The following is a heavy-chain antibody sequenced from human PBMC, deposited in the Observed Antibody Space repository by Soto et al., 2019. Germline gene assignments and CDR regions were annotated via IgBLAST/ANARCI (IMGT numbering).Heavy chain of an antibody. CDR1: GFTFSSYG. D-gene: IGHD4-17*01. CDR3: SKQLHPSPLLTTVSH. Sequence: GGSLRLSCAASGFTFSSYGMHWVRQAPGKGLEWVAVISYDGSNKYYADSVKGRFTISRDNSKNTLYLQMNSLRAEDTAVYYCSKQLHPSPLLTTVSHWGQGTLVTVSS. V-gene: IGHV3-30*18. J-gene: IGHJ4*02. CDR2: ISYDGSNK.